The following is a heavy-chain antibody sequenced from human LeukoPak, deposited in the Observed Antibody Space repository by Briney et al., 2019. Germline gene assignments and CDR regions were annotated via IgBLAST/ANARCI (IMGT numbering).Heavy chain of an antibody. D-gene: IGHD3-16*02. CDR1: GYTLTELS. CDR2: FDPEDGET. CDR3: ARGITFGGVIVNVFDI. J-gene: IGHJ3*02. Sequence: GASVKVSCKVSGYTLTELSMHWVRQAPGKGPEWMGGFDPEDGETIYAQKFQGRVTMTEDTSTDTAYMELSSLRSEDTAVYYCARGITFGGVIVNVFDIWGQGTMVTVSS. V-gene: IGHV1-24*01.